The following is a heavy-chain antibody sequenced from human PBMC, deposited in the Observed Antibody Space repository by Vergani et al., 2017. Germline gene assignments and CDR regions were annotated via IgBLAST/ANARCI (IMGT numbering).Heavy chain of an antibody. CDR2: VSGSSATP. Sequence: EVQLLESGGGLVQPGGSLRLSCEASGFSFPGYAMSWVRQAPGKGLEWVSSVSGSSATPYYADSVKGRFIISRDNAKNSLYLQMNSLRAEDTAVYYCASSNSGSFQAHDAFDIWGQGTMVTVSS. CDR1: GFSFPGYA. J-gene: IGHJ3*02. V-gene: IGHV3-23*01. CDR3: ASSNSGSFQAHDAFDI. D-gene: IGHD1-26*01.